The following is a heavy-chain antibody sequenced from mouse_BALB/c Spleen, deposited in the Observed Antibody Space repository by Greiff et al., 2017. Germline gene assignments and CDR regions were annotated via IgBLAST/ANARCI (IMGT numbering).Heavy chain of an antibody. J-gene: IGHJ3*01. CDR2: ISSGGSYT. D-gene: IGHD4-1*01. Sequence: EVKLVESGGGLVKPGGSLKLSCAASGFTFSSYGMSWVRQTPDKRLEWVATISSGGSYTYYPDSVKGRFTISRDNAKNTLYLQMSSLKSEDTAMYYCARHGWDVDFAWFAYWGQGTLVTVSA. CDR3: ARHGWDVDFAWFAY. V-gene: IGHV5-6*03. CDR1: GFTFSSYG.